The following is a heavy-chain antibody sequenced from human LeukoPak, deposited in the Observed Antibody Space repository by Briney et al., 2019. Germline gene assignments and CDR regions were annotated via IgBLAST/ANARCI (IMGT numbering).Heavy chain of an antibody. CDR2: IKQDGSEK. CDR3: ARDYYDFWSGYIDY. Sequence: GGSLRLSCAASGFTFRSDWMSWVRQAPGKGLEWVANIKQDGSEKYYVDSVKGRFTISRDNAKNSLYLQMNSLRAEDTAVYYCARDYYDFWSGYIDYWGQGTLVTVSS. J-gene: IGHJ4*02. D-gene: IGHD3-3*01. V-gene: IGHV3-7*03. CDR1: GFTFRSDW.